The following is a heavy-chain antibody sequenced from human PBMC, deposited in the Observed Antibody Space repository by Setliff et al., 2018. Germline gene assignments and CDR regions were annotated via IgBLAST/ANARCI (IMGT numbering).Heavy chain of an antibody. V-gene: IGHV4-39*01. J-gene: IGHJ6*03. CDR1: DCSISSGNYF. CDR2: IFYTGST. Sequence: PSETLSLTCTVSDCSISSGNYFWGWIRQPPGKGLEWMGSIFYTGSTYYSPSHKSRVTMSIDTSNNQYPLTLNSVTATVTAVYYSARQPYSTTDYYYYYSLDVWGQGTTVTVSS. D-gene: IGHD6-13*01. CDR3: ARQPYSTTDYYYYYSLDV.